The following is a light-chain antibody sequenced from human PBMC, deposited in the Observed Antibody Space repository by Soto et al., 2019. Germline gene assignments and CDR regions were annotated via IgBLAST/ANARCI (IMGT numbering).Light chain of an antibody. CDR1: QSISSW. V-gene: IGKV1-5*03. CDR3: QQLWT. Sequence: EIQMTQSPSTLSASVGDGVTITCRASQSISSWLAWYQQKPGKAPKLLIYKASSLESGVPSRFSGSGSGTEFTLTISSLQPDDFATYYCQQLWTFGQGTKVDI. J-gene: IGKJ1*01. CDR2: KAS.